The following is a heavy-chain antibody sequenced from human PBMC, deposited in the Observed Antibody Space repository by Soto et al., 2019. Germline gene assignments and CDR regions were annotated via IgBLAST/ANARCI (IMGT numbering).Heavy chain of an antibody. D-gene: IGHD1-26*01. V-gene: IGHV4-4*02. Sequence: QVQLQESGPGLVKPSGTLSLTCAVSGGSISSSNWWSWVRQPPGKGLEWIGEIYHSGSTIYNPSLKSRVAISVDKSKHQCSLELSSVTAADTAVYHCARGEGWDRGYFDYWGQGTLVTVSS. CDR1: GGSISSSNW. J-gene: IGHJ4*02. CDR3: ARGEGWDRGYFDY. CDR2: IYHSGST.